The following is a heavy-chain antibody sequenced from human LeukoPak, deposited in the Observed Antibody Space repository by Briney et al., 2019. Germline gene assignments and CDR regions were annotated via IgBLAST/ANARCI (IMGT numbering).Heavy chain of an antibody. V-gene: IGHV1-8*03. CDR1: GYTFTSYD. CDR2: MNPNSGNT. Sequence: GASAKVSCKASGYTFTSYDITWVRQVSGQGLEWMGWMNPNSGNTDYAQKFQGRVTITRNTSISTAYMELSSLRSEDTAVHYCARRAVGNSYYYYMDVWGKGTTVTVSS. J-gene: IGHJ6*03. CDR3: ARRAVGNSYYYYMDV. D-gene: IGHD6-19*01.